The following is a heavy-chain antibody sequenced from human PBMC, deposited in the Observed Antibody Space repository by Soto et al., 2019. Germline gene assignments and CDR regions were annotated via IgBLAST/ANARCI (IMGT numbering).Heavy chain of an antibody. J-gene: IGHJ4*02. Sequence: ASVKVSCKASGYTFTSYTMHWVRQAPGQRLEWMGWINAGNGNTKYSQKFQGRVTITRDTSASTAYMELNSLRSEDTAVYYCARDRYYGSGTYNHFDYWGQGTLVTVSS. V-gene: IGHV1-3*01. D-gene: IGHD3-10*01. CDR1: GYTFTSYT. CDR3: ARDRYYGSGTYNHFDY. CDR2: INAGNGNT.